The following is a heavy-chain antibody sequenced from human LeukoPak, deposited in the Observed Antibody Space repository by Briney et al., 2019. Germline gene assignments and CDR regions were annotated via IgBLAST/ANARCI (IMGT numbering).Heavy chain of an antibody. J-gene: IGHJ6*04. V-gene: IGHV4-34*01. Sequence: GSLRLSCAASGFTVSSNYMSWVRQAPGKGLEWIGEINHSGSTNYNPSLKSRVTISVDTSKNQFSLKLNSVTAADTAMYYCASIMGGMDVWGKGTTVTVSS. CDR2: INHSGST. CDR3: ASIMGGMDV. CDR1: GFTVSSNY. D-gene: IGHD3-16*01.